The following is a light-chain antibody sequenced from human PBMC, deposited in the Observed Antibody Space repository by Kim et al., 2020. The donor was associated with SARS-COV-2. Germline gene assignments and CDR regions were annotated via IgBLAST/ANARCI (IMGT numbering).Light chain of an antibody. J-gene: IGLJ3*02. CDR2: KDS. CDR3: QSADSSGTRV. CDR1: ALPKQY. Sequence: VSPGQTARITCSGDALPKQYAYWYQQKPGQAPGLVIYKDSERPSGIPERFSGSSSGTTVTLTISGVQAEDEADYYCQSADSSGTRVFGGGTQLTVL. V-gene: IGLV3-25*03.